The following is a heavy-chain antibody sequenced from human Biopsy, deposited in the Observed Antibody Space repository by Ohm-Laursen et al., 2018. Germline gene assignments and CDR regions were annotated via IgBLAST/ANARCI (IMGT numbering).Heavy chain of an antibody. J-gene: IGHJ3*02. D-gene: IGHD3-10*01. Sequence: SVKVSCKPSGYTFTDYYIHWVRQAPGQGLEWMGWVNPNSGATNYAQKFQGRVTMTSDTSISTAYIELRRLISDDTAVYFCARDRMVTIITLVRADTFDIWGQGTLVSVSS. CDR1: GYTFTDYY. V-gene: IGHV1-2*02. CDR3: ARDRMVTIITLVRADTFDI. CDR2: VNPNSGAT.